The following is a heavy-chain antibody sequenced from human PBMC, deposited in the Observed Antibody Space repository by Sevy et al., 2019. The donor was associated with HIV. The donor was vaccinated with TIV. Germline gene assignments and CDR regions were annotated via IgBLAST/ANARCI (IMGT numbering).Heavy chain of an antibody. CDR1: GGSINSDH. V-gene: IGHV4-59*08. CDR2: VYYTGGT. Sequence: SETLSLTCTVSGGSINSDHWNWIRQPPGKGLEWIGYVYYTGGTNYNPSLKSRVTISVDRTKNQFSLKLTSVTAADTAEYYCARRNDFDIWGQGTMVTVSS. CDR3: ARRNDFDI. J-gene: IGHJ3*02.